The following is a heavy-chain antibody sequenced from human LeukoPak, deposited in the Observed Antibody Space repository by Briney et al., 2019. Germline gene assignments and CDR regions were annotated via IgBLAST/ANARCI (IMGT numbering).Heavy chain of an antibody. CDR2: INHSGST. D-gene: IGHD2-2*01. Sequence: GSLRLSCAASGFTFSSYSMNWVRQPPGKGLEWIGEINHSGSTNYNPSLKSRVTISVDTSKNQFSLKLSSVTAADTAVYYCARGIPYCSSTSCYGYYFDYWGQGTLVTVSS. CDR3: ARGIPYCSSTSCYGYYFDY. CDR1: GFTFSSYS. V-gene: IGHV4-34*01. J-gene: IGHJ4*02.